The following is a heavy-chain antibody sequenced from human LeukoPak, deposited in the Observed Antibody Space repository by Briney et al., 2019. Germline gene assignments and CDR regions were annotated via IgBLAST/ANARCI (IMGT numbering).Heavy chain of an antibody. D-gene: IGHD6-13*01. CDR3: APKAAAGPPWD. CDR1: GFSFDDYG. CDR2: ISGSGGST. J-gene: IGHJ4*02. V-gene: IGHV3-23*01. Sequence: GGSLRLSCSASGFSFDDYGLIWVRQVPGKGLEWVSAISGSGGSTYYADSVKGRFTISRDNSKNTLYLQMNSLRAEDTAVYYCAPKAAAGPPWDWGQGTLVTVSS.